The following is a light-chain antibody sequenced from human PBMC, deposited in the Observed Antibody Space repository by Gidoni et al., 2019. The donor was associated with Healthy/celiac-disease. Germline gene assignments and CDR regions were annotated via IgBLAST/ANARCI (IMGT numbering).Light chain of an antibody. CDR2: GAS. Sequence: EIVLTQSPGTLSLSPGERATRSCRASQRVSRSYLAWYQQKPGQAPRLLIYGASSRATGIPDRFSGSGSGTDFTLTISRLEPEDLAVYYCQQYGSSPLYTFGQGTKLESK. CDR3: QQYGSSPLYT. CDR1: QRVSRSY. J-gene: IGKJ2*01. V-gene: IGKV3-20*01.